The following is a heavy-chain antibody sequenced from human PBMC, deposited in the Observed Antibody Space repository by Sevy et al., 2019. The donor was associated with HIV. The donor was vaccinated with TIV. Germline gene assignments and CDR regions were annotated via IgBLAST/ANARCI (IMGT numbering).Heavy chain of an antibody. CDR1: GFTFTSSA. V-gene: IGHV1-58*02. D-gene: IGHD2-15*01. CDR3: AAVGCSGGSCYAGSYYYYGMDV. J-gene: IGHJ6*02. CDR2: IVVGSGNT. Sequence: ASVKVSCKASGFTFTSSAMQWVRQARGQRLEWIGWIVVGSGNTNYAQKFQERVTITRDMSTSTAYMELSSLRSEDTAVYYCAAVGCSGGSCYAGSYYYYGMDVWGQGTTVTVSS.